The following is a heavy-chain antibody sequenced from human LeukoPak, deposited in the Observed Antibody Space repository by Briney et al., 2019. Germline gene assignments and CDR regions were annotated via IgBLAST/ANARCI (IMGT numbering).Heavy chain of an antibody. V-gene: IGHV3-23*01. CDR1: GFTFSSYG. J-gene: IGHJ4*02. CDR3: AKDGRGFWSGSDC. Sequence: PGGSLRLSCAASGFTFSSYGMSWVRQAPGKGPEWVSGISGSGGSTYYTDSVKGRFTISRDTSKNTLYLQMNSLRAEDTAVYYCAKDGRGFWSGSDCWGQGTLVTVSS. D-gene: IGHD3-3*01. CDR2: ISGSGGST.